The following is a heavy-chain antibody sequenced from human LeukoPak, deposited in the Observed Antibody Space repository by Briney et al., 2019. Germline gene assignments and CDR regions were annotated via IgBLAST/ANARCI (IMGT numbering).Heavy chain of an antibody. J-gene: IGHJ4*02. CDR1: GFTVSSNY. Sequence: GGSLRLSCAASGFTVSSNYMNWVRQAPGKGLEWVSYISSSSSTIYYADSVKGRFTISRDNAKNSLYLQMNSLRAEDTAVYYCARGVEYYDFWSGYLFDYWGQGTLVTVSS. V-gene: IGHV3-48*04. D-gene: IGHD3-3*01. CDR3: ARGVEYYDFWSGYLFDY. CDR2: ISSSSSTI.